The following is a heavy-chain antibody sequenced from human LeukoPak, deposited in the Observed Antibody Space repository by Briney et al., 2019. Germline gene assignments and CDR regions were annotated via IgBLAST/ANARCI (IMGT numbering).Heavy chain of an antibody. V-gene: IGHV4-59*08. CDR2: IYYSGST. Sequence: SETLSLTCTVSGGSISSYYWSWLRQPPGKGLEWIGYIYYSGSTNYNPSLKSRVTISVDTSKNQFSLKLSSVTAADTAVYYCARQVGATRQTNWFDPWGQGTLVTVSS. CDR3: ARQVGATRQTNWFDP. J-gene: IGHJ5*02. CDR1: GGSISSYY. D-gene: IGHD1-26*01.